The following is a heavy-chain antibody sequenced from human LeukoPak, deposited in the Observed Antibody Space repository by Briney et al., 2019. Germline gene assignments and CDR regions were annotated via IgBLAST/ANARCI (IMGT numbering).Heavy chain of an antibody. D-gene: IGHD1-26*01. J-gene: IGHJ4*02. Sequence: GGSLRLSCTASGFTFGAYAMSWFRQAPGKGLEWVGFIRSKAYGGTTEYAASVKGRFTISRDDSKSIAYLQMYSLKTEDTAVYYCTRDPPYTGIVGATHFDYWGQGTLVTVSS. V-gene: IGHV3-49*03. CDR1: GFTFGAYA. CDR3: TRDPPYTGIVGATHFDY. CDR2: IRSKAYGGTT.